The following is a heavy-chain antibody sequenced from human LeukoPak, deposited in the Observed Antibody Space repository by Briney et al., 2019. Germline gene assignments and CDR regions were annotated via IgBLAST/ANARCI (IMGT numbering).Heavy chain of an antibody. CDR1: GLTFSSYA. Sequence: QPGGSLRLTCAASGLTFSSYAMGWVRQAPGKGLEWVSAISGSGGSTYYADSVKGRFTISRDNSKNTLYLQMNSLRAEDTAVYYCAKGYCSSTSCYANFDYWGQGTLVTISS. CDR2: ISGSGGST. J-gene: IGHJ4*02. CDR3: AKGYCSSTSCYANFDY. D-gene: IGHD2-2*01. V-gene: IGHV3-23*01.